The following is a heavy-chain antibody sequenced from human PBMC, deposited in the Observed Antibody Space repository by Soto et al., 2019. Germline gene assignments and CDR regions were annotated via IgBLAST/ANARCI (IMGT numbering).Heavy chain of an antibody. CDR2: IYVTGAV. Sequence: SETLSLTCSVSGAALNSGNYYWSWIRQVPGKGLEWIGHIYVTGAVDYNPSLRDRITISQDTSERQFSLNLRLVTAADTAVYYCARFRIVTHPSRWFDSSCPGTLLTLSS. CDR3: ARFRIVTHPSRWFDS. D-gene: IGHD2-15*01. V-gene: IGHV4-31*03. CDR1: GAALNSGNYY. J-gene: IGHJ5*01.